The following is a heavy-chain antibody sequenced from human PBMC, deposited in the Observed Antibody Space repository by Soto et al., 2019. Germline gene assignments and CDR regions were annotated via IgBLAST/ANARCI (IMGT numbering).Heavy chain of an antibody. Sequence: EVQLVESGGGLVQPGGSLRLSCAASGFTFSSYWMHWVRQAPGKGLVWVSRINSDGSSTSYADSVKGRFTISRDNAKNTLYLQVNSLRAEDTAVYYCATNPGAVWGILSMDVWGQGTTVTVSS. J-gene: IGHJ6*02. D-gene: IGHD3-16*01. CDR3: ATNPGAVWGILSMDV. CDR2: INSDGSST. CDR1: GFTFSSYW. V-gene: IGHV3-74*01.